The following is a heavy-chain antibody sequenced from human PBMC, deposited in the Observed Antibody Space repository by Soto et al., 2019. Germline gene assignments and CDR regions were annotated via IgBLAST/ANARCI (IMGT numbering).Heavy chain of an antibody. CDR3: AKPPVPMIAAAGTLFEY. D-gene: IGHD6-13*01. J-gene: IGHJ4*02. V-gene: IGHV3-30*18. Sequence: GGSLRLSCAPSGFTSSSYGMHWVRQAPGKGLEWVPVISYDGSNKYYADSVKGRLTISRDNSKNTLYPQMNSVRAEETGVYYCAKPPVPMIAAAGTLFEYWGQGTLVTVSS. CDR2: ISYDGSNK. CDR1: GFTSSSYG.